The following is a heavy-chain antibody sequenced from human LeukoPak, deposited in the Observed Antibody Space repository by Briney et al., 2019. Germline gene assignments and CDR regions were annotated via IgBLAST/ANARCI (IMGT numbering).Heavy chain of an antibody. CDR3: GRADDYGGNSDY. J-gene: IGHJ4*02. V-gene: IGHV3-48*03. D-gene: IGHD4-23*01. CDR2: ISSSGSTI. CDR1: GFTFSSYE. Sequence: GGSLRLSCAASGFTFSSYEMNWVRQAPGKGLEWVPYISSSGSTIYYADSVKGRFTISRDNAKNSLYLQMNSLRAEDTAVYYCGRADDYGGNSDYWGQGTLVTVSS.